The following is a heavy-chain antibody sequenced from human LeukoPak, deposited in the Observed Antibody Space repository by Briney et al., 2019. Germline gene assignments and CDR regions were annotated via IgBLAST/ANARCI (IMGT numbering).Heavy chain of an antibody. J-gene: IGHJ5*02. CDR3: ARDLGSSNSYYNWFDP. CDR2: IKRDGSEK. Sequence: RGSLRLSCAASGFTFSAYWMSWVRQAPGKGLEGVANIKRDGSEKYYVDSVEGRFTISRDNAKNSLYLQMNSLRAEDTAVYYCARDLGSSNSYYNWFDPWGQGTLVTVSS. D-gene: IGHD1-26*01. V-gene: IGHV3-7*01. CDR1: GFTFSAYW.